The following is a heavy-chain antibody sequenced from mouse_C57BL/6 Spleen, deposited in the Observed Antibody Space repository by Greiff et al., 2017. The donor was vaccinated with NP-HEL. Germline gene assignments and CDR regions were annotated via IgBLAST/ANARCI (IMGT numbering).Heavy chain of an antibody. CDR1: GFTFSSYA. CDR3: TRDIYDYHYLDV. CDR2: ISSGGDYI. Sequence: EVQVVESGEGLVKPGGSLKLSCAASGFTFSSYAMSWVRQTPEKRLEWVAYISSGGDYIYYADTVKGRFTISRDNARNTLYLQMSSLKSEDTAMYYCTRDIYDYHYLDVWGTGTTVTVSS. V-gene: IGHV5-9-1*02. D-gene: IGHD2-4*01. J-gene: IGHJ1*03.